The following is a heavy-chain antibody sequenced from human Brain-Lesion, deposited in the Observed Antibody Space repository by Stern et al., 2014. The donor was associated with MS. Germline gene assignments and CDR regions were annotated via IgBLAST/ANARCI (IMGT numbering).Heavy chain of an antibody. CDR2: IYSSGSI. CDR1: GGSISSGSYY. J-gene: IGHJ4*02. Sequence: QVQLVQSGPGLVKPSQTLSLTCTVSGGSISSGSYYWNWIRQPAGKGLEWIGRIYSSGSINYNPSLKSRVTLLGDTSQDQFFPTVIFVTAADTAVYYCARETGGYTYGDTDFFDFWGQGALVTVSS. V-gene: IGHV4-61*02. D-gene: IGHD5-18*01. CDR3: ARETGGYTYGDTDFFDF.